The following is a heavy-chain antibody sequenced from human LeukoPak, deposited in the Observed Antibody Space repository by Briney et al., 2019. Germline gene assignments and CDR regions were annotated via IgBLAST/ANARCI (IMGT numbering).Heavy chain of an antibody. CDR1: GYTFTAYY. CDR3: ARNQDNDY. V-gene: IGHV1-2*06. J-gene: IGHJ4*02. Sequence: ASVKVSCKTSGYTFTAYYIQWMRQAPGQGLEWMGRINPNSGDTNLAQKFQGRVTMTRDTSISAAYMELNRLQSDDTAVYSCARNQDNDYWGQGTLVTVSS. CDR2: INPNSGDT.